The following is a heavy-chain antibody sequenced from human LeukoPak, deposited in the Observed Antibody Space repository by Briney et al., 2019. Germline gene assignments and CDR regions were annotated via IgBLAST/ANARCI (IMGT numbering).Heavy chain of an antibody. CDR3: AKDRSYYDSSGPYRFDY. CDR1: GFTFNHYA. J-gene: IGHJ4*02. CDR2: ISGGGDGT. D-gene: IGHD3-22*01. V-gene: IGHV3-23*01. Sequence: GGSLRLSCAASGFTFNHYAMSWVRQAPGKGLEWVSAISGGGDGTYYADSVKGRFTISRDNSKNTLYLQMNSLRAEDTAVYYCAKDRSYYDSSGPYRFDYWGQGTLVTVSS.